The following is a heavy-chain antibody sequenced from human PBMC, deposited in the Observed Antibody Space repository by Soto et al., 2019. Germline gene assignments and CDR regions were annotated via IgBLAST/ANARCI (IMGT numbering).Heavy chain of an antibody. CDR3: ARDHRSLGDYYGMDV. CDR1: GDSISSSGFY. V-gene: IGHV4-31*03. J-gene: IGHJ6*02. Sequence: PSETLSLTCSVSGDSISSSGFYWSWIRQHPGKAPEWIGYIHYTGSTSYNPSLKSRLAISLDASKNQFSLSLGSVTSADTAVYYCARDHRSLGDYYGMDVWGQGTTV. CDR2: IHYTGST. D-gene: IGHD3-10*01.